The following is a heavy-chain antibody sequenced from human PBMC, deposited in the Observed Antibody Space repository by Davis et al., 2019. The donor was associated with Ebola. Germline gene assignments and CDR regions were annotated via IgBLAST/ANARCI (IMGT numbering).Heavy chain of an antibody. Sequence: SETLSLTCTVYGGSISSYYWSWIRQPPGKGLEWIGYIYYSGSTNYNPSLKSRVTISVDTSKNQFSLKLSSVTAADTAVYYCARGTRVSGVNFDYWGQGTLVTVSS. J-gene: IGHJ4*02. CDR3: ARGTRVSGVNFDY. CDR1: GGSISSYY. CDR2: IYYSGST. D-gene: IGHD2-8*01. V-gene: IGHV4-59*12.